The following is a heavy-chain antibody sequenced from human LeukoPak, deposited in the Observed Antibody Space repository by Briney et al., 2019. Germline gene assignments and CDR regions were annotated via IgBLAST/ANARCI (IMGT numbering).Heavy chain of an antibody. D-gene: IGHD5-18*01. J-gene: IGHJ3*02. CDR1: GYSFTNYG. CDR3: ARDRRYSYGTDAFDI. V-gene: IGHV1-18*01. Sequence: ASVKVSCKASGYSFTNYGITWVRQAPGQGLEWMGWISAYNGNTNYAQKFQGRVTMTTVTSTSTAYMELRSLRSDDTAVYYCARDRRYSYGTDAFDIWGQGTMVTVSS. CDR2: ISAYNGNT.